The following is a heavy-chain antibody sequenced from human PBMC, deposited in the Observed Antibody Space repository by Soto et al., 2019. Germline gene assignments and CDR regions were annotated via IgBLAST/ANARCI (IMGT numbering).Heavy chain of an antibody. CDR2: INSDGSST. Sequence: EVQLVESGGGLVQPGGSLRLACAASGFTFSSYWMHWVRQAPGKGLVWVSRINSDGSSTSYADSVKGRFTISRDNAKNTLYLQMNSLRAEDTAVYYCARDLTIVGVEDYYYGMDVWGQGSTVTVAS. CDR3: ARDLTIVGVEDYYYGMDV. V-gene: IGHV3-74*01. CDR1: GFTFSSYW. J-gene: IGHJ6*02. D-gene: IGHD3-3*01.